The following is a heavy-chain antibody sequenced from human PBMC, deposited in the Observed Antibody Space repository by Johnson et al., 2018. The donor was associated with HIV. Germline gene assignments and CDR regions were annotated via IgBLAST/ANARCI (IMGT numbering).Heavy chain of an antibody. CDR3: ARDFRAAAGNDAVDI. D-gene: IGHD6-13*01. J-gene: IGHJ3*02. Sequence: VQLVESGGGLVQPGGSLRLSCAASAFSFNSYWMSWVRQAPGKGLEWVANIKQDGSERYYVDSVKGRFTISRDNANNLLYLQMDRLRAEDTAVYYCARDFRAAAGNDAVDIWGQGTMVTVSS. CDR2: IKQDGSER. V-gene: IGHV3-7*05. CDR1: AFSFNSYW.